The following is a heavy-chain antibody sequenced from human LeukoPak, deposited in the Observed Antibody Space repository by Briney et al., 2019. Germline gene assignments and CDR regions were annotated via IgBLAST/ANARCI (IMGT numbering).Heavy chain of an antibody. J-gene: IGHJ5*02. CDR2: INQDGSEK. V-gene: IGHV3-7*01. CDR1: GFTFRSYA. D-gene: IGHD2/OR15-2a*01. CDR3: AEGTTA. Sequence: GGSLRLSCAASGFTFRSYAMSWVRQAPGKGLEWVANINQDGSEKFYVDSVKGRFTISRDNAKNSLYLQMNSLRAEDTAVYYCAEGTTAWGQGTLVTVSS.